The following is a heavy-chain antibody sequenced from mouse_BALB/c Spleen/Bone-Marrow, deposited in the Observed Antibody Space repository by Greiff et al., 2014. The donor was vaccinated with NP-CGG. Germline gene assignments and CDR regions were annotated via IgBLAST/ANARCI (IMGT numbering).Heavy chain of an antibody. CDR1: GFTFSSYG. J-gene: IGHJ4*01. Sequence: DVQLLASXGDLVKPGGSLKLSCAASGFTFSSYGMSWGRQTPDKRLEWVATISSGGSNTYYPDSVKGRFTISRDNAKNTLYLQMSSLKSEDTAMYYCARHQRYYAMDYWGQGTSVTVSS. CDR2: ISSGGSNT. V-gene: IGHV5-6*01. CDR3: ARHQRYYAMDY.